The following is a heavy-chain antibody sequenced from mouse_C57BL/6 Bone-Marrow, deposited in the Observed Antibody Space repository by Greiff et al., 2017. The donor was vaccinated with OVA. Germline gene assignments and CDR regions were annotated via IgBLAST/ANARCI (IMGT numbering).Heavy chain of an antibody. D-gene: IGHD2-4*01. J-gene: IGHJ1*03. CDR2: IYPGDGDT. CDR1: GYAFSSSW. V-gene: IGHV1-82*01. CDR3: AREDDYDWYFDV. Sequence: HLHQSVPDLLKPGASVKISCNSSGYAFSSSWMNWVKQRPGKCLECIGRIYPGDGDTNYNGKFKGKATLTADKSSSTAYMQLSSLTSEDSAVYFCAREDDYDWYFDVWGTGTTVTVSS.